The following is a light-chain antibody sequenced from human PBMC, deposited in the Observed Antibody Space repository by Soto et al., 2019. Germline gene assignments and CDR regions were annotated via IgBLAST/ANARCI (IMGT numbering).Light chain of an antibody. CDR2: DVS. Sequence: QSVLTQPASLSGSPGQSLTISCTGTSSDVGGYNYVSWYQQHPGKAPKVMIFDVSNRPSGVSDRFSGSKSGNTASLTISGLQAEDGRDFSCSSYKSSSTYVFGTGTKVTAL. CDR3: SSYKSSSTYV. J-gene: IGLJ1*01. CDR1: SSDVGGYNY. V-gene: IGLV2-14*01.